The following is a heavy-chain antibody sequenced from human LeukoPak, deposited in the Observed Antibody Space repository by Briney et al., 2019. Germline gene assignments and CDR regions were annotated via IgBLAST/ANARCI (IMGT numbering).Heavy chain of an antibody. J-gene: IGHJ4*02. D-gene: IGHD3-10*01. Sequence: PGGSLRLSCAASGFTFSSYAMSWVRQAPGKGLEWVSAISGSGGSTYYADSVKGRFTISRDNSKNTLYLQMNSLRAEDTAVYYCAKGLGDYYGSGSTHAFDYWGQGTLVTVSS. CDR1: GFTFSSYA. V-gene: IGHV3-23*01. CDR3: AKGLGDYYGSGSTHAFDY. CDR2: ISGSGGST.